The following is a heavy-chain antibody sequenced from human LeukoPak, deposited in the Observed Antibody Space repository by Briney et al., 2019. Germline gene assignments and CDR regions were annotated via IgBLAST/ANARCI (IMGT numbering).Heavy chain of an antibody. CDR1: GYTFTGYY. D-gene: IGHD2-2*01. V-gene: IGHV1-2*06. CDR2: INPNSGGT. Sequence: ASVKVSCKASGYTFTGYYMHWVRQAPGQGLEWMGRINPNSGGTNYAQKLQGRVTMTTDTSTSTAYMELRSLRSDDTAVYYCARGVSCSSTSCYLHWFDPWGQGTLVTVSS. J-gene: IGHJ5*02. CDR3: ARGVSCSSTSCYLHWFDP.